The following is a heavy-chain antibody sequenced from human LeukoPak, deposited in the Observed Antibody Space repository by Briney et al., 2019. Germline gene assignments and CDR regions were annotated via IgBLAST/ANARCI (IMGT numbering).Heavy chain of an antibody. V-gene: IGHV3-72*01. CDR1: GFTFSDHH. CDR3: TRIFYYGTRGYDPDF. D-gene: IGHD3-10*01. Sequence: GGSLRLSCAASGFTFSDHHMDWVRQAPGKGLEWIGRSKNKDYAYSTVYAASVKGRFTFSRDDPKNSLYLQMNSLTTEDTAVYYCTRIFYYGTRGYDPDFWGQGTLVTVSS. CDR2: SKNKDYAYST. J-gene: IGHJ4*02.